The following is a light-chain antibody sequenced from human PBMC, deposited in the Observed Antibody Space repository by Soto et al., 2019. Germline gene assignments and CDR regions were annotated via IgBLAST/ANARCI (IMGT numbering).Light chain of an antibody. J-gene: IGLJ1*01. CDR3: SSFAGRTPYV. CDR1: SSDVGGYND. Sequence: QSVLTQPPSASGSPGQSVTISRTGTSSDVGGYNDVSWYQQHPGKAPKLIIYEVSKRPSGVPDRFSGSKSGNTASLTVSGLQAEDEADYYCSSFAGRTPYVFGTGTKVTVL. V-gene: IGLV2-8*01. CDR2: EVS.